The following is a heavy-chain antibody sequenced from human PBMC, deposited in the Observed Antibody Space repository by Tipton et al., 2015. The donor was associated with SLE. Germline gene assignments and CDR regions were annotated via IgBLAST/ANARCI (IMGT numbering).Heavy chain of an antibody. CDR2: IYYSGST. J-gene: IGHJ3*02. CDR1: GGSISSSSYY. CDR3: ASPSRGIAVAWGDDAFDI. V-gene: IGHV4-39*01. D-gene: IGHD6-19*01. Sequence: TLSLTCTVSGGSISSSSYYRGWIRQPPGKGLEWIGSIYYSGSTYYNPSLKSRVTISVDTSKNQFSLKLSSVTAADTAVYYCASPSRGIAVAWGDDAFDIWGQGTMVTVSS.